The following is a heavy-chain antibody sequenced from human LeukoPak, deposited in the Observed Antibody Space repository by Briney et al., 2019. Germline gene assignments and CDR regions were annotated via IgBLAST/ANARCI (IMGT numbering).Heavy chain of an antibody. Sequence: GGSLRLSCAGSGFTLCGYWMSWVRQGPGKGREWGANLKQDGSEKYYVDSVKGRFTISSDNAKNSLYLQMNSLRAEDTAVYYCARDGPPTGDWFDPWGQGTLVTVSS. CDR1: GFTLCGYW. CDR3: ARDGPPTGDWFDP. CDR2: LKQDGSEK. V-gene: IGHV3-7*04. J-gene: IGHJ5*02. D-gene: IGHD1-14*01.